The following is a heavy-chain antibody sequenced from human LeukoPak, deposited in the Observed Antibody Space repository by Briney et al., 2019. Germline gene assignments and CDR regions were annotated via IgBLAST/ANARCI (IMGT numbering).Heavy chain of an antibody. CDR3: ARGSWRWDYVWGSYRFFDY. D-gene: IGHD3-16*02. CDR2: IYYSGST. V-gene: IGHV4-59*01. Sequence: ASETLSLTCTVSGGSISSYYWSWIRQPPGKGLEWIGHIYYSGSTNYNPSLKSRVTISVDTSKNQFSLKLSSVTAADTAVYYCARGSWRWDYVWGSYRFFDYWGQGTLVTVSS. CDR1: GGSISSYY. J-gene: IGHJ4*02.